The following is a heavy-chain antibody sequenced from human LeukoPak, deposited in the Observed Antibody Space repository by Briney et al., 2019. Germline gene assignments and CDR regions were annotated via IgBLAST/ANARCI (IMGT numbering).Heavy chain of an antibody. CDR2: IYYSGNT. J-gene: IGHJ4*02. Sequence: SETLSLTCTVSGGSISSYYWSWIRQHPGKGLEWIGYIYYSGNTYSNPSLKSRVTISVDTSKNQFSLKLSSVTAADTAVYYCARRTIQAGTPFDYWGQGTLVTVSS. D-gene: IGHD4/OR15-4a*01. CDR1: GGSISSYY. V-gene: IGHV4-59*08. CDR3: ARRTIQAGTPFDY.